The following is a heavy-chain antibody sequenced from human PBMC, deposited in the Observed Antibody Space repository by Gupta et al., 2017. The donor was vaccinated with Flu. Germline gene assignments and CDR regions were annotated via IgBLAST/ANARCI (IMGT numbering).Heavy chain of an antibody. J-gene: IGHJ4*02. D-gene: IGHD6-19*01. CDR2: MYYGGST. Sequence: LEWIGSMYYGGSTYYTPSLKSRVTISVDTSKNQISLKLTSVTAADTAVYYCSRLRSPFSSCWYWGQGTLVTVSS. CDR3: SRLRSPFSSCWY. V-gene: IGHV4-39*01.